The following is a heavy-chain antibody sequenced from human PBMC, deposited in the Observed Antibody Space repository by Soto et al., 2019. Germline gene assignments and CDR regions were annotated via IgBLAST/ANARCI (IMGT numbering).Heavy chain of an antibody. CDR1: GFTFTSYA. CDR3: AKGKTNYDFWSGDAPEYFQH. J-gene: IGHJ1*01. Sequence: GGSLRLSCAASGFTFTSYAMSWVRQAPGKGLEWVSAISGSGGSTYYADSVKGRFTISRDNSKNTLYLQMNSLRAEDTAVYYCAKGKTNYDFWSGDAPEYFQHWGQGTLVPVAS. V-gene: IGHV3-23*01. CDR2: ISGSGGST. D-gene: IGHD3-3*01.